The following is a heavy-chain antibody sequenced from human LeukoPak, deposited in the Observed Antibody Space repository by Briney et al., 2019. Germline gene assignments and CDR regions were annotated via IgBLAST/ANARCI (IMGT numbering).Heavy chain of an antibody. CDR3: AIRGYYDSSGYLARDPVDY. V-gene: IGHV1-2*02. D-gene: IGHD3-22*01. J-gene: IGHJ4*02. CDR2: INPNSGGT. CDR1: GYTFTGYY. Sequence: GSVKVSCKASGYTFTGYYMHWVRQAPGQGLEWMGWINPNSGGTNYAQKFQGRVTMTRDTSTSTVYMELSSLRSEDTAVYYCAIRGYYDSSGYLARDPVDYWGQGTLVTVSS.